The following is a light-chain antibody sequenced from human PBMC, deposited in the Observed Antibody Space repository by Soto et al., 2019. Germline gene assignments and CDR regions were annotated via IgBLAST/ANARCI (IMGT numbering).Light chain of an antibody. CDR3: QQYNNWPPDRT. V-gene: IGKV3-15*01. Sequence: EIVMTQSPATLSVSPGDRAALSCRASQSVGSNLAWYQQKPGQAPRLPIYGASTRATGIPARFSGSGSGTEFTLTISSLQSEDFAIYFCQQYNNWPPDRTFGQGTKVEIK. J-gene: IGKJ1*01. CDR1: QSVGSN. CDR2: GAS.